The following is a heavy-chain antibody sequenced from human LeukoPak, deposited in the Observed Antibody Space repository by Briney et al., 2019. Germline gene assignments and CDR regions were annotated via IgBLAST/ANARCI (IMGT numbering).Heavy chain of an antibody. CDR3: APTGTTGFGYFDY. D-gene: IGHD1-1*01. V-gene: IGHV3-30*02. CDR1: GFTFSTYG. CDR2: IQYDGSNK. J-gene: IGHJ4*02. Sequence: GGSLRLSCAASGFTFSTYGMHWVRQAPGKGLEWVAFIQYDGSNKYSADSVKGRFTISGDNSKNTLYLQMNSLRAEDTAVYYCAPTGTTGFGYFDYWGQGTLVTVSS.